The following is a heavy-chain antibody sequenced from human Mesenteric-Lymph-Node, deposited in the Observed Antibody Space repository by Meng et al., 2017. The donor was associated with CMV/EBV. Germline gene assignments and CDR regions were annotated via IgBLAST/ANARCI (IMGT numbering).Heavy chain of an antibody. V-gene: IGHV4-61*01. D-gene: IGHD3-3*01. J-gene: IGHJ4*02. CDR1: GGSVSSNSHY. CDR2: IYYSGST. Sequence: SETLSLTCTVSGGSVSSNSHYWSWIRQPPGKGLEWIGYIYYSGSTNYNPSLKSRVTISVDTSKNQFSLKLSSVTAADTAVYYCARGTHLTENSGYSTYYFDYWGQGTLVTVSS. CDR3: ARGTHLTENSGYSTYYFDY.